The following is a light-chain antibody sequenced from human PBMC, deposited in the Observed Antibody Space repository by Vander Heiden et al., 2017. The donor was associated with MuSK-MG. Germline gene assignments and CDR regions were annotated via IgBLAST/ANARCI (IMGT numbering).Light chain of an antibody. CDR1: SSDVGAYNF. V-gene: IGLV2-14*01. Sequence: QSALTQPASVSGSLGQSITISCTGTSSDVGAYNFVSWYQQYPGKAPKLVIYEVYNRPSGVSNRFSGSKSGNTASLTISGLQAEDEADYYCSSYTTILDRIFGGGTRLTVL. J-gene: IGLJ2*01. CDR2: EVY. CDR3: SSYTTILDRI.